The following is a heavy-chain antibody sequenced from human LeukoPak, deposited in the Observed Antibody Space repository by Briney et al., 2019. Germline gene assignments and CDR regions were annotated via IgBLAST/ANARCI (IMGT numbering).Heavy chain of an antibody. V-gene: IGHV1-69*13. J-gene: IGHJ5*02. Sequence: SVKVSCKASGYTFTSYGISWVRQAPGQGLEWMGGIIPIFGTANYAQKFQGRVTITADESTSTAYMELSSLRSEDTAVYYCARHYYDSSGYESWGQGTLVTVSS. D-gene: IGHD3-22*01. CDR2: IIPIFGTA. CDR3: ARHYYDSSGYES. CDR1: GYTFTSYG.